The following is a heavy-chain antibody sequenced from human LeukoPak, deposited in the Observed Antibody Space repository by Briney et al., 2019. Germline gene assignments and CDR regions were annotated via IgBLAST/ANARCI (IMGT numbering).Heavy chain of an antibody. Sequence: SETLSLTCTVSGGSISSSSYYWGWIRQPPGKGLEWIGSIYYSGSTYYNPSLKSRVTIPVDTSKNQFSLKLSSVTAADTAVYYCARSGSGWYPGWFDPWGQGTLVTVSS. V-gene: IGHV4-39*07. J-gene: IGHJ5*02. CDR2: IYYSGST. CDR3: ARSGSGWYPGWFDP. D-gene: IGHD6-19*01. CDR1: GGSISSSSYY.